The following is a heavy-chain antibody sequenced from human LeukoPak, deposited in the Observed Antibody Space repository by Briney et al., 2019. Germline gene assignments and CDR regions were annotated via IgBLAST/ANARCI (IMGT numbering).Heavy chain of an antibody. CDR1: GGSFSGYY. Sequence: SETLSLTCAVYGGSFSGYYWSWIRQPPGKGLEWIGEINHSGSTNYNPSLKSRVTISVDTSKNQFSLKLSSVTAADTAVYYCASKLVRSWYWSDPWGQGTLVTVSS. D-gene: IGHD6-13*01. CDR3: ASKLVRSWYWSDP. J-gene: IGHJ5*02. V-gene: IGHV4-34*01. CDR2: INHSGST.